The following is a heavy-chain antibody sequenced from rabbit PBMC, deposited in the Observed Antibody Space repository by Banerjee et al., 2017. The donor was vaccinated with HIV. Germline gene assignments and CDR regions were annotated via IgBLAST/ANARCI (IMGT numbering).Heavy chain of an antibody. J-gene: IGHJ4*01. CDR2: INTSTGNT. D-gene: IGHD2-1*01. CDR3: AREDDDYGDYYFNL. Sequence: QEQLKETGGGLVQPGGSLTLSCTASGFSFSNKYVMCWVRQAPGKGLEWIACINTSTGNTVYASWAKGRFTISRTSSTTVTLQMTSLTAADTATYFCAREDDDYGDYYFNLWGPGTLVTVS. CDR1: GFSFSNKYV. V-gene: IGHV1S45*01.